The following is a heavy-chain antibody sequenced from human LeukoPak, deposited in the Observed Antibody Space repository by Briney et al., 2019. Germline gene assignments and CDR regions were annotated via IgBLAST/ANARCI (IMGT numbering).Heavy chain of an antibody. CDR3: ATKIVLLWFGNGLFDY. CDR1: GYTLTELS. Sequence: ASVKVSRKVSGYTLTELSIHWVRQAPGKGLEWMGGFDPEDGETIYAQKFQGRVTMTEDTSTDTAYMELSSLRSEDTAVYYCATKIVLLWFGNGLFDYWGQGTLVTVSS. J-gene: IGHJ4*02. V-gene: IGHV1-24*01. D-gene: IGHD3-10*01. CDR2: FDPEDGET.